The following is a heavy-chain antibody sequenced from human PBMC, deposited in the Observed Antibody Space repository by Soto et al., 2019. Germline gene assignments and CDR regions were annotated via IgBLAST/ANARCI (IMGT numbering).Heavy chain of an antibody. V-gene: IGHV3-23*01. J-gene: IGHJ4*02. D-gene: IGHD3-3*01. Sequence: EVHLLQSGGGLVQPGGSLRLSCAASGFSFSSFALSWVRQSPGKGLEWVAAVSGRGGDTYYANSVKGRFTISRDNSQNTLVLQMNSLRAEDSARYYWAKDPNYDFWSGFSAVYFDYWGQGTLVTVSS. CDR2: VSGRGGDT. CDR1: GFSFSSFA. CDR3: AKDPNYDFWSGFSAVYFDY.